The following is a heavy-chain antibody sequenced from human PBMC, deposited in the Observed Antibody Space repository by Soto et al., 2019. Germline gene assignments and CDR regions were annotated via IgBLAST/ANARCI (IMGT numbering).Heavy chain of an antibody. V-gene: IGHV3-23*01. D-gene: IGHD2-8*02. Sequence: GGSLRLSCTASGFNFSSYAIILVGQSPVKCLEWVSGISGYGDTTYYSASVKGRFTISRDNSQKMLFLQMNSLRAEDTAMYYCAKVPLVLSNAFDLWGQGTKVTVSS. CDR2: ISGYGDTT. CDR1: GFNFSSYA. CDR3: AKVPLVLSNAFDL. J-gene: IGHJ3*01.